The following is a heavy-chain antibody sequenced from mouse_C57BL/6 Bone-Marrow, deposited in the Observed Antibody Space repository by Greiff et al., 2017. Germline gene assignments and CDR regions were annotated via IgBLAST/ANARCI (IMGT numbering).Heavy chain of an antibody. V-gene: IGHV1-50*01. CDR2: IDPADSYA. D-gene: IGHD1-1*01. CDR3: ARSSCDD. Sequence: QVQLQQPGAELVKPGASVKLSCKASGYTFTSYWMQWVKQRPGQGLEWIGEIDPADSYANYNQKFKGKATLTVDTSSRTAYMQLSSLTSEDSAVYYSARSSCDDWGQGTTLTVSS. CDR1: GYTFTSYW. J-gene: IGHJ2*01.